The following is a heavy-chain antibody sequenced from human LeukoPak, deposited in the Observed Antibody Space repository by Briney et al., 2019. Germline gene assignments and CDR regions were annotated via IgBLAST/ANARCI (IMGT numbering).Heavy chain of an antibody. CDR2: FDPEDGET. Sequence: GASVEVSCKVSRYTLTELSMHWVRQAPGKGLEWMGGFDPEDGETIYAQKFQGRVTMTEDTSTDTAYMELSSLRSEDTAVYYCATEVPLGVAAMDYWGQGTLVTVSS. D-gene: IGHD2-15*01. CDR3: ATEVPLGVAAMDY. CDR1: RYTLTELS. V-gene: IGHV1-24*01. J-gene: IGHJ4*02.